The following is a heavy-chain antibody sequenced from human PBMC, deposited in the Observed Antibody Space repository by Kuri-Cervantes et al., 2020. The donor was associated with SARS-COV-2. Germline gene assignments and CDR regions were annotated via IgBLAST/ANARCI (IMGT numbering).Heavy chain of an antibody. Sequence: SLKISCAASGFTFDDYAMHWVRQAPGKSLEWVSGISWNSGSIGYADSVKGRFTISRDNAKNSLYLQMNSLRAEDTALYYCAKDMESGGSYSTFDYWGQGTLVTVSS. CDR3: AKDMESGGSYSTFDY. CDR1: GFTFDDYA. CDR2: ISWNSGSI. J-gene: IGHJ4*02. V-gene: IGHV3-9*01. D-gene: IGHD2-15*01.